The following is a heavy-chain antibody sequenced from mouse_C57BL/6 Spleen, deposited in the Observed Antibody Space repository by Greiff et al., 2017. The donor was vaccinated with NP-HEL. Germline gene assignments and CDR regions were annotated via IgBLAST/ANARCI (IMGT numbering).Heavy chain of an antibody. Sequence: QVQLKQPGAELVRPGSSVKLSCKASGYTFTSYWMHWVKQRPIQGLEWIGNIDPSDSETHYNQKFKDKATLTVDKSSSTAYMQLSSLTSEDSAVYYCARKAYYSNYEFAYWGQGTLVTVSA. CDR2: IDPSDSET. D-gene: IGHD2-5*01. CDR1: GYTFTSYW. V-gene: IGHV1-52*01. CDR3: ARKAYYSNYEFAY. J-gene: IGHJ3*01.